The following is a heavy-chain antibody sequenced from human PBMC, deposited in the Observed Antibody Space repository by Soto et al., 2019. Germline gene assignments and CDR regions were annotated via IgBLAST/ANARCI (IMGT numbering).Heavy chain of an antibody. CDR2: IIPIFGTT. CDR1: GGTFGSDA. Sequence: SVKVSCKASGGTFGSDAITWVRQAPGQGLEWVGRIIPIFGTTNYAQNLQGRVTISADKSTLTSYMELHSLTSDDTALYYCARDRTDSGYYTNWLDPWGQGTQVTFSS. D-gene: IGHD3-22*01. J-gene: IGHJ5*02. CDR3: ARDRTDSGYYTNWLDP. V-gene: IGHV1-69*06.